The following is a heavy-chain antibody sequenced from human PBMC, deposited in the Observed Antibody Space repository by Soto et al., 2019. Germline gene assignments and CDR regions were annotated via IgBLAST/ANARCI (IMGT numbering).Heavy chain of an antibody. D-gene: IGHD6-13*01. CDR3: ARDRGIAAAGPEEDLGGFDY. CDR2: IYYSGST. V-gene: IGHV4-30-4*01. CDR1: GGSISSGDYY. Sequence: SETLSLTCTVSGGSISSGDYYWSWIRQPPGKGLEWIGYIYYSGSTYYNPSLKSRVTISVDASKNQFSLKLSSVTAAATAVYYCARDRGIAAAGPEEDLGGFDYWGQGTLVTVSS. J-gene: IGHJ4*02.